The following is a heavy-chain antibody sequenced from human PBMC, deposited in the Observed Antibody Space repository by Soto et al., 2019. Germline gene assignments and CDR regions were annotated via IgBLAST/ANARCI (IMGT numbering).Heavy chain of an antibody. CDR1: GFTFSSYG. D-gene: IGHD3-10*01. J-gene: IGHJ4*02. Sequence: QVQLVESGGGVVQPGRSLRLSCAASGFTFSSYGMHWVRQAPGKGLEWVAVIWYDGSNKYYADSVKGRFTISRDNSKNTLYLKMNSLRAEDTAVYYCARDEWGSGSLDYWGQGTLVTVSS. V-gene: IGHV3-33*01. CDR2: IWYDGSNK. CDR3: ARDEWGSGSLDY.